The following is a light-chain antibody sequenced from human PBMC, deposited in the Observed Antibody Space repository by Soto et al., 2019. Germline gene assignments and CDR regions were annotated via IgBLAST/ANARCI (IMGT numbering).Light chain of an antibody. V-gene: IGKV3D-15*01. J-gene: IGKJ1*01. CDR2: GAF. CDR1: QSVNSN. CDR3: QQYNTWPRT. Sequence: EIVMTQSPATLSVSPGERATLSCRASQSVNSNLAWYQQRPGQAPSLLIYGAFNRATSISARFSGSGSGTEFTLTLTSLQSEDFAIYYCQQYNTWPRTFGQGTKVDIK.